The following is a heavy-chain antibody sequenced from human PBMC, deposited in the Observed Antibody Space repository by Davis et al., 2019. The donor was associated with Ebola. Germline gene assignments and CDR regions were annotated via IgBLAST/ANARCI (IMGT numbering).Heavy chain of an antibody. CDR3: TTNLVPAATRGVYYYYYMDV. J-gene: IGHJ6*03. D-gene: IGHD2-2*01. CDR1: GFTFSSYG. CDR2: IKSKTDGGTT. Sequence: GESLKISCAASGFTFSSYGMHWVRQAPGKGLEWVGRIKSKTDGGTTDYAAPVKGRFTISRDDSKSTLYLQMNSLKTEDTAVYYCTTNLVPAATRGVYYYYYMDVWGKGTTVTVSS. V-gene: IGHV3-15*01.